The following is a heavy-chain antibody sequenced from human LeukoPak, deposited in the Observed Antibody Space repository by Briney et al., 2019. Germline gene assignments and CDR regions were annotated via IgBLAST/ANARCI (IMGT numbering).Heavy chain of an antibody. Sequence: SETLSLTCTVSGGSISSSSYYWGWIRQPPGKGLEWIGSIYYSGSTNYNPSLKSRVTISVDTSKNQFSLKLSSVTAADTAVYYCARGYQKYYYDSSGYPIFDYWGQGTLVTVSS. J-gene: IGHJ4*02. CDR1: GGSISSSSYY. V-gene: IGHV4-39*07. D-gene: IGHD3-22*01. CDR2: IYYSGST. CDR3: ARGYQKYYYDSSGYPIFDY.